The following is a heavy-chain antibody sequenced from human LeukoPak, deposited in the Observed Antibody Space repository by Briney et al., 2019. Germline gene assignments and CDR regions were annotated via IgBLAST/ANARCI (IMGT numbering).Heavy chain of an antibody. CDR3: ARGRGGSSSYYYYMDV. D-gene: IGHD6-6*01. CDR1: GGTFSSYA. J-gene: IGHJ6*03. Sequence: GASVKFSCKASGGTFSSYAISWVRQAPGQGLEWMGGIIPIFGTANYAQKFQGRVTITTDESTSTAYMELSSLRSEDTAVYYCARGRGGSSSYYYYMDVWGKGTTVTVSS. CDR2: IIPIFGTA. V-gene: IGHV1-69*05.